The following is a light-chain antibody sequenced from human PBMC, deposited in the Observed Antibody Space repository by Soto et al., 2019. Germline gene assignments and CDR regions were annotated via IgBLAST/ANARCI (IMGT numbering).Light chain of an antibody. CDR1: QSVGTSF. J-gene: IGKJ2*01. CDR2: GTS. CDR3: QHYETSSL. V-gene: IGKV3-20*01. Sequence: ENVLTQSPGTLSLSPGERASLSCRASQSVGTSFLAWYQQQPGQAPRLLLYGTSNRATGIPDRFSGSGFGTDFTLTISRLEPEDSAVYFCQHYETSSLFGQGTKLEIK.